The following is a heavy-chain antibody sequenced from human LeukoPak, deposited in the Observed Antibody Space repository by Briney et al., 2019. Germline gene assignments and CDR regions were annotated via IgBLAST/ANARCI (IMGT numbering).Heavy chain of an antibody. Sequence: PGRSLRLSCAGSGFTSDDCAMHWVRQAPGKGLEWVSGISWNSGSIGYADSVKGRFTISRDNAKNSLYLQMNSLRAEDTALYYCAKGRGYELPHDNWGQGTLVTVSS. D-gene: IGHD2-2*01. CDR1: GFTSDDCA. V-gene: IGHV3-9*02. CDR2: ISWNSGSI. CDR3: AKGRGYELPHDN. J-gene: IGHJ4*02.